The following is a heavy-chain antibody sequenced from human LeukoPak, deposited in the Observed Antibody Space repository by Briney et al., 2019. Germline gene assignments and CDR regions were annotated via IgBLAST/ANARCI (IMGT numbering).Heavy chain of an antibody. D-gene: IGHD3-22*01. J-gene: IGHJ6*03. CDR1: GGSISSSSYY. Sequence: SETLSLTCTVSGGSISSSSYYWGWIRQPPGKGLEWIGSIYYSGSTYYNPSLKSRVTISVDTSKNQFSLKLSSVTAADTAVYYCARELYYYDSSGYYSPWYYYYMDVRGKGTTVTVSS. CDR3: ARELYYYDSSGYYSPWYYYYMDV. V-gene: IGHV4-39*07. CDR2: IYYSGST.